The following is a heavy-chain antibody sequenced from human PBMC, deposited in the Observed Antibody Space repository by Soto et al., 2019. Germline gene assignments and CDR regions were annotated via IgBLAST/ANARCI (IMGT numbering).Heavy chain of an antibody. J-gene: IGHJ5*02. CDR2: IYSSGST. Sequence: SQTRSLTCTVSGGAISTYYWTCLRQTARKGLGWMGRIYSSGSTKYNPGLQSRVTMSLDTSNNRFSLRLTSVTAADTAVYYCARGQRFSDWFDPWGQGTVVTVSS. CDR1: GGAISTYY. V-gene: IGHV4-4*07. CDR3: ARGQRFSDWFDP. D-gene: IGHD3-3*01.